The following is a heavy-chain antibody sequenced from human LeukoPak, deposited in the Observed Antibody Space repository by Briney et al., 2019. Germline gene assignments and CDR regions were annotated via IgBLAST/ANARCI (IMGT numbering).Heavy chain of an antibody. CDR2: IYYSGST. CDR1: GGSISSGGYY. J-gene: IGHJ5*02. D-gene: IGHD2-2*01. CDR3: PRVRSGYCSSTSCPEWFDP. Sequence: SETLSLTCTVSGGSISSGGYYRSWIRQHPGKGLEWIGYIYYSGSTYYNPSLKSRVTISVDTSKNQFSLKLSSVTAADTAVYYCPRVRSGYCSSTSCPEWFDPWGQGTLVTVSS. V-gene: IGHV4-31*03.